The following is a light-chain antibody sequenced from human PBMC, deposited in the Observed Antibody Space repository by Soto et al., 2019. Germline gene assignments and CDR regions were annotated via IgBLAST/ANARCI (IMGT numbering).Light chain of an antibody. Sequence: EIVMTQSPATLSVSTGERATLPCRASQSVNSNLAWYQQKPGQAPRLLIYGASTRATGIPARFSGSGSETEFTLTISSLQSEDFAVYYCQQYNNWPLTFGGGTKVDIK. CDR3: QQYNNWPLT. CDR1: QSVNSN. CDR2: GAS. V-gene: IGKV3-15*01. J-gene: IGKJ4*01.